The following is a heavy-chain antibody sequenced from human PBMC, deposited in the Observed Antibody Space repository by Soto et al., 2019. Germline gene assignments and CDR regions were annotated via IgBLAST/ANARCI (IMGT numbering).Heavy chain of an antibody. J-gene: IGHJ6*03. CDR2: INDSGNI. D-gene: IGHD3-10*01. CDR3: ARGLIVWFGELSRQGGYYYYMDV. CDR1: GGSFSGYQ. V-gene: IGHV4-34*01. Sequence: QVQLQQWGAGLLKPSETLSLTCAVYGGSFSGYQWSWIRQTPGKGLEWIGEINDSGNINYNPSLKSRVTILVDTAKKQISLKLSSVTAADTAVYYCARGLIVWFGELSRQGGYYYYMDVWGKGTTVTVSS.